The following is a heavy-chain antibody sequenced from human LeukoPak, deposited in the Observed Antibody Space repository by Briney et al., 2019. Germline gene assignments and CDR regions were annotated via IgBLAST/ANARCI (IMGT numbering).Heavy chain of an antibody. J-gene: IGHJ1*01. CDR2: IKQDGSEK. CDR3: ARDLPWGSGSYNFQH. CDR1: GFTFSSYW. Sequence: GGSLRLSCAASGFTFSSYWMSWVRQAPGKGLEWVANIKQDGSEKYYVDSVKGRFTISRDNAKNSLYLQMNSLRAEDTAVYYCARDLPWGSGSYNFQHWGQGTLVTVSS. D-gene: IGHD1-26*01. V-gene: IGHV3-7*01.